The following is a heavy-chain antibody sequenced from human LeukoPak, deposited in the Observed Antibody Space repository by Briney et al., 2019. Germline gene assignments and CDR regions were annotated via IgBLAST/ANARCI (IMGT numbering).Heavy chain of an antibody. J-gene: IGHJ3*02. CDR1: GFTFDDYA. D-gene: IGHD3-22*01. CDR2: ISWNSGSI. V-gene: IGHV3-9*01. Sequence: PGGSLRLSCAASGFTFDDYAMHWVRQAPGKGLEWVSGISWNSGSIGYADSVKGRFTISRDNAKTSLYLQMNSLRAEDTALYYCAKDMDRYYDSSGYYRSDAFDIWGQGTMVTVSS. CDR3: AKDMDRYYDSSGYYRSDAFDI.